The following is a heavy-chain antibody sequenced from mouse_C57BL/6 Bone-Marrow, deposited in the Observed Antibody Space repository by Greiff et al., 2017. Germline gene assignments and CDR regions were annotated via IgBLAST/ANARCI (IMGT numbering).Heavy chain of an antibody. Sequence: EVKLMESGGGLVQPGGSLSLSCAASGFTFTDYYMSWVRQPPGKALEWLGFIRNKANGYTTEYSASVKGRFTISRANYQSILYLQMNALRAEDSATYDCARYRARRRVDFDYWGQGTTLTVSA. J-gene: IGHJ2*01. V-gene: IGHV7-3*01. CDR3: ARYRARRRVDFDY. CDR1: GFTFTDYY. CDR2: IRNKANGYTT.